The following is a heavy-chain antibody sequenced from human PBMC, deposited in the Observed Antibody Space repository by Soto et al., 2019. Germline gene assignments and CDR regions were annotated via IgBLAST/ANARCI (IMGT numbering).Heavy chain of an antibody. J-gene: IGHJ5*02. V-gene: IGHV4-39*01. CDR1: GGSISSSDFY. D-gene: IGHD6-25*01. Sequence: QLQLQESGPGLVKPSETLSLTCTVSGGSISSSDFYWGWLRQTPGKGLAFIGSMYYSGTTYYNPSLERQVTISVDTSKSQFTLKLISVTAADPAVYYFAVVDSTGNGFDPWGEGALVTVSS. CDR3: AVVDSTGNGFDP. CDR2: MYYSGTT.